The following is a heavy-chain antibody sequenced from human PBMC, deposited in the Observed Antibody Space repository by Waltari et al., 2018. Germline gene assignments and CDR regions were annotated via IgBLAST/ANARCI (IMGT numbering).Heavy chain of an antibody. V-gene: IGHV3-66*01. D-gene: IGHD2-2*01. Sequence: EMQLVESGGGLVQPGGSLRLSCAASGFTVSSNYMSGVRQAPGKGLEWVSVLYSTGDTHYAGSVKGRLTIARDDSKNTLYLQMNSLRAEDTAVYYCARGPRYCSSTSCSDYFDYWGQGTLVTVSS. J-gene: IGHJ4*02. CDR2: LYSTGDT. CDR1: GFTVSSNY. CDR3: ARGPRYCSSTSCSDYFDY.